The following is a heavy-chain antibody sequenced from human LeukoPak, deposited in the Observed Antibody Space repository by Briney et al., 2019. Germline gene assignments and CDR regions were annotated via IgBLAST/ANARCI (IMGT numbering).Heavy chain of an antibody. D-gene: IGHD3-22*01. CDR2: INSDGSST. J-gene: IGHJ4*02. CDR1: GFTFSSYW. Sequence: GGSLRLSCAASGFTFSSYWMHWVRQAPGKGLVWVSRINSDGSSTSYADSVKGRFTISSDNAKNTLYLQMNSLRAEDTAVYYCAKSYDTSGYYCFDYWGQGTLVTVSS. CDR3: AKSYDTSGYYCFDY. V-gene: IGHV3-74*01.